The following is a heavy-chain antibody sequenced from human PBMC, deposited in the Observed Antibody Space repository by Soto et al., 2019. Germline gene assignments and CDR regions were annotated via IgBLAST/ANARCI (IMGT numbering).Heavy chain of an antibody. CDR1: GYSFTGYW. CDR3: ARHNTPRISLGVNRVNWLDH. CDR2: IDPSDSYT. Sequence: PGESLKISCKGSGYSFTGYWITWVRQMPGKGLEWMGKIDPSDSYTDYSTSFQGHVTISADKSISTAYLQWSSLKASDTAVYYCARHNTPRISLGVNRVNWLDHWAQGTLVTVSS. J-gene: IGHJ5*02. V-gene: IGHV5-10-1*01. D-gene: IGHD1-20*01.